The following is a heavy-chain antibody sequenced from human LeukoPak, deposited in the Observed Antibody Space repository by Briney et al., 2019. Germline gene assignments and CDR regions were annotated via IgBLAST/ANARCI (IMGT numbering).Heavy chain of an antibody. J-gene: IGHJ4*02. V-gene: IGHV4-34*01. CDR2: INHSGST. CDR1: GGSFSGYY. CDR3: ASNTIFGVVIRSDY. D-gene: IGHD3-3*01. Sequence: PSETLSLTCAVYGGSFSGYYSSWNRQPPGKGLEWIGEINHSGSTNYNPSLKSRVTISVDTSKNQFSLKPSSVTAADTAVYYCASNTIFGVVIRSDYWGQGTLVTVSS.